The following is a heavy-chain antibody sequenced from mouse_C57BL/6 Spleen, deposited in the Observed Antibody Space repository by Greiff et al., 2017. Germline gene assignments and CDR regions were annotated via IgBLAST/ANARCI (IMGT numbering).Heavy chain of an antibody. CDR3: ARHQDDGSSYDYARDY. J-gene: IGHJ4*01. CDR1: GFTFSSYG. Sequence: DVKLVESGGDLVKPGGSLKLSCAASGFTFSSYGMSWVRQTPDKRLEWVATISSGGSYTYYPDSVKGRFTISRDNAKNNLYLQMSSLKSEDTDMYDCARHQDDGSSYDYARDYWGQGTSVTVSS. V-gene: IGHV5-6*02. CDR2: ISSGGSYT. D-gene: IGHD1-1*01.